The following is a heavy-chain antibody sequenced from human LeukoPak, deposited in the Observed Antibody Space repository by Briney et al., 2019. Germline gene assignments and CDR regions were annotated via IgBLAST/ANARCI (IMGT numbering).Heavy chain of an antibody. J-gene: IGHJ4*02. CDR3: ARTAVTTFGFDY. V-gene: IGHV4-59*01. CDR1: GGSISSYY. D-gene: IGHD3-16*01. CDR2: IYYSGST. Sequence: PSETLSLTCTVSGGSISSYYWSWIRQPPGKGLEWIGYIYYSGSTNYNPPLKSRVTISVDTSKNQFSLKLSSVTAADTAVYYCARTAVTTFGFDYWGQGTLVTVSS.